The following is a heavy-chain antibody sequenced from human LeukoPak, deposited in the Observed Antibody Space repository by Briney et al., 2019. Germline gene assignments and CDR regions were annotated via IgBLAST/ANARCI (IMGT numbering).Heavy chain of an antibody. CDR2: ISGSGGST. Sequence: GGSLRLSCAASGFTFSSYAMSWVRQAPGKGLEWVSAISGSGGSTYYADSVKGRFIISRDNAKNSLYLQMNSLRAEDTAVYYCARGFYDGVNWFDPWGQGTLVTVSS. J-gene: IGHJ5*02. CDR1: GFTFSSYA. CDR3: ARGFYDGVNWFDP. D-gene: IGHD5/OR15-5a*01. V-gene: IGHV3-23*01.